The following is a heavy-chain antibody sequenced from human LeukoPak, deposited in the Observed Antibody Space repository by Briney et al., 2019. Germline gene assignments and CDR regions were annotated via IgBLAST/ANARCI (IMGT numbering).Heavy chain of an antibody. CDR1: GITFSNAW. J-gene: IGHJ4*02. V-gene: IGHV3-15*07. Sequence: PGGFLRLSCVVSGITFSNAWMNWVRQTPGKGLEWVGRIKSKVNGGTTDYAAPVKGRFTISRDDSKNTLYLQMNSLKTEDTAVYYCTTEERYGDYLFDYWGQGTLVTVSS. CDR2: IKSKVNGGTT. D-gene: IGHD4-17*01. CDR3: TTEERYGDYLFDY.